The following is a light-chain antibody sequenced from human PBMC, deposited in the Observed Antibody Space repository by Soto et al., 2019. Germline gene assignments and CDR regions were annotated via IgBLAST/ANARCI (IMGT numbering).Light chain of an antibody. CDR2: DVC. CDR3: SSYTSSSTI. J-gene: IGLJ2*01. V-gene: IGLV2-14*01. Sequence: QSVLTQPASVSGSPGQSITISCTGTSSDVGGYNYVSWYQQHPGKAPKLMIYDVCNRPSGVSMRFSGSTSGNTASLTISGRHAEDEADYYCSSYTSSSTIFGGGTKRTVL. CDR1: SSDVGGYNY.